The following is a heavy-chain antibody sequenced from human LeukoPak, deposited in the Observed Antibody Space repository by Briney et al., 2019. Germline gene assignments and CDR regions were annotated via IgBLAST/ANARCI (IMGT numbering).Heavy chain of an antibody. D-gene: IGHD6-13*01. J-gene: IGHJ3*02. CDR2: IYYSGST. Sequence: PSETLSLTCTVSGGSISSSSYYWSWIRQPPGKGLEWIGYIYYSGSTNYNPSLKSRVTISVDTSKNQFSLKLSSVTAADTAVYYCAFSNSSSGDAFDIWGQGTMVTVSS. CDR3: AFSNSSSGDAFDI. V-gene: IGHV4-61*01. CDR1: GGSISSSSYY.